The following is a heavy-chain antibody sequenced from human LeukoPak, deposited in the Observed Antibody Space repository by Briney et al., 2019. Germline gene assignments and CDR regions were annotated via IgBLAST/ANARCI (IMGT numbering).Heavy chain of an antibody. CDR3: AKDQRPDTGYDIDS. J-gene: IGHJ4*02. CDR2: ISGSGGST. V-gene: IGHV3-23*01. D-gene: IGHD5-12*01. CDR1: GFTFSSYA. Sequence: GGSLRLSCAASGFTFSSYAMSWVRQAPGKGLEWVSAISGSGGSTYYADSVKGRFTISRDNSKNTLYLQMNSLRAEDTAVYYCAKDQRPDTGYDIDSWGQGTLVTVSS.